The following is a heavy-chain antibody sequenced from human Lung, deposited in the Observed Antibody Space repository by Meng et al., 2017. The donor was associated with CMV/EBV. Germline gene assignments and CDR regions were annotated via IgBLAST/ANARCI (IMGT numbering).Heavy chain of an antibody. V-gene: IGHV1-46*01. CDR3: ARDGGEGHEYGMDV. CDR1: GYTFTSYY. CDR2: INPSGGST. D-gene: IGHD3-16*01. J-gene: IGHJ6*02. Sequence: SXXVSXXASGYTFTSYYMHWVRQAPGQGLEWMGIINPSGGSTSYAQKFQGRVTMTRDTSTSTVYMELSSLRSEDTAVYYCARDGGEGHEYGMDVWGQGTXVTVSS.